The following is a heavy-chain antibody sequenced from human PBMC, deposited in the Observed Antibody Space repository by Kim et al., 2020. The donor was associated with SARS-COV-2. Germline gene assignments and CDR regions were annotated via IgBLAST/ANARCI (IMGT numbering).Heavy chain of an antibody. Sequence: FQERVTITRDMSTSTAYMELSSLRSEDTAVYYCAAEGRLGELSLGLAFDIWGQGTMVTVSS. D-gene: IGHD3-16*02. J-gene: IGHJ3*02. CDR3: AAEGRLGELSLGLAFDI. V-gene: IGHV1-58*01.